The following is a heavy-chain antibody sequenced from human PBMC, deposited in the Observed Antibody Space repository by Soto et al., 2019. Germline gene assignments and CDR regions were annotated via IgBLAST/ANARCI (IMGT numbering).Heavy chain of an antibody. V-gene: IGHV3-33*01. CDR1: GSIFSGYG. D-gene: IGHD1-7*01. CDR3: ARDGIGGTVFRGFCDY. CDR2: IWYDGSNK. Sequence: QKYLVESGGGVVQPGGTLSLSCVASGSIFSGYGMHWVRKDPGKGLEWVAVIWYDGSNKYYADSVKGRFTISRDNSKIMLYLQMDRLRAEDTAVYYCARDGIGGTVFRGFCDYWGQGTLVTLSS. J-gene: IGHJ4*02.